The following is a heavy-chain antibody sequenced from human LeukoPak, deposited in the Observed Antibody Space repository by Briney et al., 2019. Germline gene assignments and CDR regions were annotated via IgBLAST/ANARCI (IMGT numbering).Heavy chain of an antibody. J-gene: IGHJ4*02. V-gene: IGHV3-21*01. CDR1: GFTFSSYS. CDR2: ISSSSSYI. CDR3: ARDVATTLGAPFDY. Sequence: GGSLRLSCAASGFTFSSYSMNWVRQAPGKGLEWVSSISSSSSYIYYADSVKGRFTISRDNAKNSLYLQMNSLRAEDTAVYYCARDVATTLGAPFDYWGQGTLVTVSS. D-gene: IGHD2-15*01.